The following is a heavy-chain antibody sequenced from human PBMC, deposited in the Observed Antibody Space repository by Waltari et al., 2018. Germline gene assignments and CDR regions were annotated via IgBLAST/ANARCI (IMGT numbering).Heavy chain of an antibody. Sequence: QVQLVQSGAEVKKPGASVKVSCKVSGYTLTELSMHWVRQAPGKGIEWMGGIIPIFGTANYAQKFQGRVTITTDESTSTAYMELSSLRSEDTAVYYCARSITMVQGVIDYYYYGMDVWGQGTTVTVSS. CDR1: GYTLTELS. CDR3: ARSITMVQGVIDYYYYGMDV. V-gene: IGHV1-69*05. D-gene: IGHD3-10*01. J-gene: IGHJ6*02. CDR2: IIPIFGTA.